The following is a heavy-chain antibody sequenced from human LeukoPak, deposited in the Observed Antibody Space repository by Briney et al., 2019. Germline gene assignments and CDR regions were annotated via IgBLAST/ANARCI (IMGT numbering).Heavy chain of an antibody. CDR1: GFTVSSNY. CDR2: IYSGGRT. V-gene: IGHV3-66*02. D-gene: IGHD3-22*01. Sequence: GGSLRLSCAASGFTVSSNYMSWVRQAPGKGLEWVSVIYSGGRTYYADSVKDRFIISRDNSKNTLYLQMNSLSAEDTALYYCARDTFYDSSGHYYYWGQGTLVTVSS. J-gene: IGHJ4*02. CDR3: ARDTFYDSSGHYYY.